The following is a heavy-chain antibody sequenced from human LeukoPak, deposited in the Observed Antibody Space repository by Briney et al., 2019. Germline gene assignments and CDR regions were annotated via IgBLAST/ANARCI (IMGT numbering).Heavy chain of an antibody. J-gene: IGHJ6*03. D-gene: IGHD4/OR15-4a*01. V-gene: IGHV1-69*05. CDR2: IIPIFGTA. CDR1: GGTFSSYA. Sequence: SVKVSCKASGGTFSSYAISWVRQAPGQGLEWMGRIIPIFGTANYAQKFQGRVTITTDGSTSTAYMELSSLRSEDTAVYYCARGGAGYYYYYYMDVWGKGTTVTVSS. CDR3: ARGGAGYYYYYYMDV.